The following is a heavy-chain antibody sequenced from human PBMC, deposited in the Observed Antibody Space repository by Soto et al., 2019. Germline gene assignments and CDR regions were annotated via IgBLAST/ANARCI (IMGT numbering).Heavy chain of an antibody. D-gene: IGHD3-3*01. V-gene: IGHV3-30*18. CDR1: GFTFSSYG. CDR2: ISYDGSNK. Sequence: QVQLVESGGGVVQPGRSLRLSCAASGFTFSSYGMHWVRQAPGKGLEWVAVISYDGSNKYYADSVKGRFTISRDNSKNALYLAMNSLRAEDTAVYYCAKDGGPIFGGVIGNYYGVDVWGQGTTVTVSS. CDR3: AKDGGPIFGGVIGNYYGVDV. J-gene: IGHJ6*02.